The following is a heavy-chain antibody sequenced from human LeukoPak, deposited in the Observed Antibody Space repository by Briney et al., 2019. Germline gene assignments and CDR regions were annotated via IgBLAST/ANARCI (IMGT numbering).Heavy chain of an antibody. V-gene: IGHV3-33*08. CDR1: GFTFSSYT. CDR2: IWHDGSNK. Sequence: GGSLRLSCAASGFTFSSYTMNWVRQAPGKGLEWVAVIWHDGSNKYYTDSVKGRFTISRDNSRNTLYLQMNSLRVEDTAVYYCARDGGSYSVDSWGQGTLVTVSS. CDR3: ARDGGSYSVDS. D-gene: IGHD1-26*01. J-gene: IGHJ4*02.